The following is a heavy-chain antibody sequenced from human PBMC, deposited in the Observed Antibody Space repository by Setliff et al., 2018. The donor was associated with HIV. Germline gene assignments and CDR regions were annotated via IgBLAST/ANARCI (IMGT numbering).Heavy chain of an antibody. V-gene: IGHV4-34*12. CDR1: GGSFSGYY. D-gene: IGHD3-3*01. J-gene: IGHJ3*02. CDR2: IIHSGST. CDR3: ARVDGYDFWSGYYTPHAFDI. Sequence: PSETLSLTCAVYGGSFSGYYWSWIRQPPGKGLEWIGEIIHSGSTNYNPSLKSRVTISVDTSKNQFSLKLSSVTAADTAVYYCARVDGYDFWSGYYTPHAFDIWGQGTMVTVSS.